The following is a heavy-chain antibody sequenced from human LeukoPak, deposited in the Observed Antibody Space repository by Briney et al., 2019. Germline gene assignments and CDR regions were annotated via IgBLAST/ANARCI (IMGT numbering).Heavy chain of an antibody. V-gene: IGHV3-7*01. CDR2: IKQDGSEK. Sequence: GGSLRLSCAASGFTFSSYWMSWVRQAPGKGLEWVANIKQDGSEKYYVDSVKGRFTISRDNAKNSLYLQMNSLRAEDTAVYYCARDLGWNDVSNWFDPWGQGTLVTVSS. D-gene: IGHD1-1*01. CDR1: GFTFSSYW. J-gene: IGHJ5*02. CDR3: ARDLGWNDVSNWFDP.